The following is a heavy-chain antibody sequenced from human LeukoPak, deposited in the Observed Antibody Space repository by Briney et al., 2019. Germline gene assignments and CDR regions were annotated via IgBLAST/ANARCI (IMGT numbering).Heavy chain of an antibody. Sequence: PSETLSLTCTVSGGSTSSSNYYWGWIRQPPGKGLEWIGGIHYSGNTYYNPSLKSRVTISVDTSKNQFSLKLSSVTAADTAVYYCARLGAGPTYYDFWSGYSSFYFDYWGQGTLVTISS. CDR1: GGSTSSSNYY. CDR2: IHYSGNT. J-gene: IGHJ4*02. V-gene: IGHV4-39*01. CDR3: ARLGAGPTYYDFWSGYSSFYFDY. D-gene: IGHD3-3*01.